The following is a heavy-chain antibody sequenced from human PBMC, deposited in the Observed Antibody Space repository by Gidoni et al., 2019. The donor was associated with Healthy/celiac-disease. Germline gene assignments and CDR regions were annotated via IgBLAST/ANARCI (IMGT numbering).Heavy chain of an antibody. V-gene: IGHV3-11*05. CDR1: GFPFSDHY. CDR2: ISSSSSYT. J-gene: IGHJ4*02. CDR3: ARALLFGATVDY. Sequence: QVQLVEVGGGLVNPGGSLSLSCAASGFPFSDHYMSWLRQAPGKGLEWVSYISSSSSYTNYADSVKGRFTISRDNAKNSLYLQMNSLRAEDTAVYYCARALLFGATVDYWGQGTLVTVSS. D-gene: IGHD1-26*01.